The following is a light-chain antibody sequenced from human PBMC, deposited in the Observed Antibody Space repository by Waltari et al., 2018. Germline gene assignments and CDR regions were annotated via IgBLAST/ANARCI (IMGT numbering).Light chain of an antibody. Sequence: DIVMTQSPDSLAVSLGERATINCKSSQSVLYSSNNNNYLAWYQQKPGQPPKLLIYWASTRESWVPDRFSGSGSGTDFTLTVSSLQAEDVAVYYCHQYYTTPYTFGQGTKLEIK. CDR3: HQYYTTPYT. CDR2: WAS. J-gene: IGKJ2*01. CDR1: QSVLYSSNNNNY. V-gene: IGKV4-1*01.